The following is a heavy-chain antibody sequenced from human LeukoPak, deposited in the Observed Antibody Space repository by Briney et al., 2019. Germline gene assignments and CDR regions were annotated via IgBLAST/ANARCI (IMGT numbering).Heavy chain of an antibody. Sequence: SETLSLTCAVYGGSFSGYYWSWIRQPPGKGLEWIGEINHSGSTNYNPSLKSRVTISVDTSKNQFSPKLSSVTAADTAVYYCASQAAAAGPVDYWGQGTLVTVSS. CDR1: GGSFSGYY. CDR2: INHSGST. CDR3: ASQAAAAGPVDY. J-gene: IGHJ4*02. V-gene: IGHV4-34*01. D-gene: IGHD6-13*01.